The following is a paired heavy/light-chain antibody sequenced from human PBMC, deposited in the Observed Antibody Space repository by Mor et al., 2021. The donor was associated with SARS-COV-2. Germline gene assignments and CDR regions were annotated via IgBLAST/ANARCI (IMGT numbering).Heavy chain of an antibody. D-gene: IGHD5-12*01. Sequence: QVQLVESGGGVVQPGRSLRLSCAASGFTFSSYAMHWVRQAPGKGLEWVAVISYDGSNKYYADSVKGRFTISRDNSKNTLYLQMNSLRAEDTAVYYCARDPVRIVATIEGLFDYWGQGTLVTVSS. CDR3: ARDPVRIVATIEGLFDY. V-gene: IGHV3-30*01. CDR1: GFTFSSYA. CDR2: ISYDGSNK. J-gene: IGHJ4*02.
Light chain of an antibody. J-gene: IGKJ1*01. CDR1: QSLVHSDGNTS. Sequence: DVVVTQSPLSLPVTLGQPASISCRSSQSLVHSDGNTSLNWFHQRPGQSPRRLIYKVSNRDSGVPDRFSGSGSGTDFTLKISRVEAEDVGVYYCMQGTHWPPSWTFGQGTKVEIK. CDR3: MQGTHWPPSWT. CDR2: KVS. V-gene: IGKV2-30*02.